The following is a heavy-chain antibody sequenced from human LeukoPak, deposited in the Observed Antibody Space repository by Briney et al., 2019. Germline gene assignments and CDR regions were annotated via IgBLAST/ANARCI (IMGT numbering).Heavy chain of an antibody. D-gene: IGHD5-18*01. V-gene: IGHV3-9*01. Sequence: PGGSLRLSCAASGFTFDDYAMHWVRQAPGKGLEWVSGISWKSDRIGYADSVKGRFTISRDNAKNSLYLQMNSLRAEDTALYYCAKSGIIQGYFINYLGGWGKGTTVTISS. CDR1: GFTFDDYA. J-gene: IGHJ6*03. CDR2: ISWKSDRI. CDR3: AKSGIIQGYFINYLGG.